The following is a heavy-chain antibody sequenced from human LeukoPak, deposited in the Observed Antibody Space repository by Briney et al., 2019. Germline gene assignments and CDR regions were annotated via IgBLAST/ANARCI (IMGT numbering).Heavy chain of an antibody. CDR2: INWNGGST. J-gene: IGHJ4*02. CDR1: GFNFDDYG. Sequence: GGSLRLSCAASGFNFDDYGMSWVRQGPGKGLEWVSGINWNGGSTGYADSVKGRFTISRDNAKNSLYLQMNSLRAEDTALYYCAREGNIGEFDYWGQGTLVTVSS. D-gene: IGHD2/OR15-2a*01. CDR3: AREGNIGEFDY. V-gene: IGHV3-20*04.